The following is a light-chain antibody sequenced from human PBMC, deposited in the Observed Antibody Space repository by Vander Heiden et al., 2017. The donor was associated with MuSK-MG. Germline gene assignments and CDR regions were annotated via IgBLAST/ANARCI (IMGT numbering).Light chain of an antibody. CDR2: GAS. J-gene: IGKJ4*01. V-gene: IGKV3-20*01. CDR1: QSVSSTY. CDR3: QQYGSSPDT. Sequence: EVVLTQSPGTLSLSPGERATLSCRASQSVSSTYLARYQQRPGQAPRLLIYGASSRATGIPDRFSGGGSGTDFTLTTTRLEPEDFAVYYCQQYGSSPDTFGGGTKVEIK.